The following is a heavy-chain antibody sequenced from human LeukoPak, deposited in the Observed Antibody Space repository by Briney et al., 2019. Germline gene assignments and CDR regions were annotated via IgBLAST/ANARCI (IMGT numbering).Heavy chain of an antibody. J-gene: IGHJ4*02. V-gene: IGHV3-11*05. CDR2: ISTGSSST. CDR1: GFTFSDYY. CDR3: ARDFIHRSGKAGY. D-gene: IGHD3-22*01. Sequence: GASLRLSCAASGFTFSDYYMSWIRQAPGKGLEWVSYISTGSSSTKYADSVRGRFTISRDNAKNSLYLQMNSLRAEDTAVYYCARDFIHRSGKAGYWGQGTLVTVSS.